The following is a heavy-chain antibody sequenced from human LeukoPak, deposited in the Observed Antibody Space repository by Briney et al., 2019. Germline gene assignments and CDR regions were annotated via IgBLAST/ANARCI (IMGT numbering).Heavy chain of an antibody. D-gene: IGHD1/OR15-1a*01. V-gene: IGHV1-69*05. J-gene: IGHJ4*02. CDR2: FIPIFGTA. CDR3: ARNNGYYFDY. Sequence: SVKVSCKASGGTFSSYAIRWGRQAAGQGLEWMGRFIPIFGTANSEQKFTGRVTITTDESTSTAYMELSSLRSEDPAVYYCARNNGYYFDYWGQGTLVTVSS. CDR1: GGTFSSYA.